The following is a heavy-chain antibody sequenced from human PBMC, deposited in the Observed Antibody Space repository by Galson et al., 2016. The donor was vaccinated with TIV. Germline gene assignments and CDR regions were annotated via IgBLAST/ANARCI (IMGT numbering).Heavy chain of an antibody. J-gene: IGHJ6*03. CDR2: IYYSGST. CDR3: ARDKSGYDPVDHFYYYMDV. CDR1: GDSISSYY. Sequence: SETLSLTCTVSGDSISSYYLSWIRQPPGKGLEWIGHIYYSGSTDYNPSLKSRVTISMDKSKNQFSLKLSSVTAADTAVYYCARDKSGYDPVDHFYYYMDVWGKGTTVTVS. V-gene: IGHV4-59*01. D-gene: IGHD5-12*01.